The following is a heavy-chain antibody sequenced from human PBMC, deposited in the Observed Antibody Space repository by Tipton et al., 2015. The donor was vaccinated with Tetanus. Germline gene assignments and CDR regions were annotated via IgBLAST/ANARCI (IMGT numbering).Heavy chain of an antibody. D-gene: IGHD6-6*01. V-gene: IGHV4-34*01. CDR3: ARGSGVVRIVARRYYGMDV. Sequence: TLSLTCAVYGGSFSGYYWSWIRQPPGKGLEWIGEINHSGSTNYNPSLKSRVTISVDTSKNQFSRKLSSVTAADTAVYYCARGSGVVRIVARRYYGMDVWGQGTTVTVSS. CDR1: GGSFSGYY. CDR2: INHSGST. J-gene: IGHJ6*02.